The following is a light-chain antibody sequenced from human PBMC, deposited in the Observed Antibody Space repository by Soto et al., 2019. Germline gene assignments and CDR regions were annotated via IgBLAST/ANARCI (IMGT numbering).Light chain of an antibody. J-gene: IGKJ4*01. V-gene: IGKV3-20*01. Sequence: IVLTQSPGTLSLSPGERATLSCRASQSFSSSYLAWYQHKPGQAPRLLIYGTSRRATGVPDRFSGSGSGTDFTLTISRLEPEDFAVFYCQKYGDSPTFGGGTKVEIK. CDR3: QKYGDSPT. CDR2: GTS. CDR1: QSFSSSY.